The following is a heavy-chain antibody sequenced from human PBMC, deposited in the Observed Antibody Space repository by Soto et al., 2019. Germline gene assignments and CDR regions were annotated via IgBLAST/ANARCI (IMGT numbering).Heavy chain of an antibody. V-gene: IGHV1-3*01. CDR1: GYTFTTYV. CDR3: AREALGGWSYFDY. D-gene: IGHD6-19*01. CDR2: INADSGNT. J-gene: IGHJ4*02. Sequence: QVRLVQSGAEVKKPGASVKVSCRASGYTFTTYVIHWVRQAPGQRLEWMGWINADSGNTRYSQKFQGRVTIIRDTSASTAYLELSSLTSEDTTVYYCAREALGGWSYFDYWGQGTLVTVSS.